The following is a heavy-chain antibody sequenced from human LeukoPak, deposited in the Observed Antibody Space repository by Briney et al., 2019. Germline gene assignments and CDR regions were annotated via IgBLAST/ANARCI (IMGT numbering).Heavy chain of an antibody. D-gene: IGHD6-19*01. CDR3: ARDLGNTGWYTFDY. CDR1: GDSVSSINGA. Sequence: SQTLSLTCAISGDSVSSINGAWNWIRQSPSRGLEWLGRTYYRSKWYDEYAESMRGRITISPDTSMNQYSLHVLSVTAEDTAVYYCARDLGNTGWYTFDYWGQGILVTVSS. V-gene: IGHV6-1*01. CDR2: TYYRSKWYD. J-gene: IGHJ4*02.